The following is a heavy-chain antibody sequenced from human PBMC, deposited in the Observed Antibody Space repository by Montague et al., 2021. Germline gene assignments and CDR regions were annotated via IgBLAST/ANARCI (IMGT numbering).Heavy chain of an antibody. CDR1: GASLTDKSHH. J-gene: IGHJ6*02. CDR2: VDFTERS. CDR3: GRTNLGVESLDV. Sequence: SETLSLTCSVSGASLTDKSHHWGWIRQPPGKGLEWIGSVDFTERSEFNASLKSRAHMSVDKPKKTFSLKLTSVTAADTAVYFCGRTNLGVESLDVWGHGVTVTVSS. D-gene: IGHD3-3*01. V-gene: IGHV4-39*02.